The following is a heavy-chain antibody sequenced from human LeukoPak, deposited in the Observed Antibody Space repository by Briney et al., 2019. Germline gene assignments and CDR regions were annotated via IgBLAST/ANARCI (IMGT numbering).Heavy chain of an antibody. J-gene: IGHJ6*03. CDR3: ARVPRSYYYYYYMDV. CDR1: GGSISGYH. V-gene: IGHV4-59*01. CDR2: IYYSGSS. Sequence: SETLSLTCNVSGGSISGYHWSWIRQPPGKGLEWLRYIYYSGSSNYNPSLKSRVTISADTSKNQFSLKLSSVTAADTAVYYCARVPRSYYYYYYMDVWGKGTTVTVSS.